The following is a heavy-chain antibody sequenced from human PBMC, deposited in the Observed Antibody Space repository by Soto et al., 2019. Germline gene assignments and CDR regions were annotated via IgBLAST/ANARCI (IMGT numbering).Heavy chain of an antibody. V-gene: IGHV5-10-1*01. J-gene: IGHJ6*02. D-gene: IGHD1-1*01. CDR2: IDPTDSYT. CDR1: VGRYIRYH. Sequence: GASQTSSEEGCVGRYIRYHMSLVRQIHGTGLEWMGRIDPTDSYTNYSPSFQGHVTISIDKSTSTAYLKWSSLKASDTAMYYCPTRESDRSNFHYGMDVWAQGTTVTGPS. CDR3: PTRESDRSNFHYGMDV.